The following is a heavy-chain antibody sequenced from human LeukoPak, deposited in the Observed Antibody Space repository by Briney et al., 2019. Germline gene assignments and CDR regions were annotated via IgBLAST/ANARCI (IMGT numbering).Heavy chain of an antibody. CDR2: INQDGSAK. CDR3: ARATTIAPETLDY. Sequence: GGSLRLSCAASGFTFSTYWMTWVHQAPGKGLEWVAHINQDGSAKNYVDSLKGRFTISRDNAKNSLFLQMNSLRADDAAVYYCARATTIAPETLDYWGQGTLVTVSS. CDR1: GFTFSTYW. D-gene: IGHD4-11*01. V-gene: IGHV3-7*01. J-gene: IGHJ4*02.